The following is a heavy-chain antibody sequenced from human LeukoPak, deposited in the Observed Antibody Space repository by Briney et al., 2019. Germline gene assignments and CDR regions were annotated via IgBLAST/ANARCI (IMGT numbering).Heavy chain of an antibody. Sequence: SLRLSCAASAFTLSTYAVNWVPHAPGKGRKRWAVISYDGGNTDYAECVKGRLTISRDNSKNTLYLQMNSLRAEDTAVYYCAKVPRQNGWFPLSDYWGQGALVTVAS. CDR2: ISYDGGNT. J-gene: IGHJ4*02. V-gene: IGHV3-30*18. D-gene: IGHD6-19*01. CDR1: AFTLSTYA. CDR3: AKVPRQNGWFPLSDY.